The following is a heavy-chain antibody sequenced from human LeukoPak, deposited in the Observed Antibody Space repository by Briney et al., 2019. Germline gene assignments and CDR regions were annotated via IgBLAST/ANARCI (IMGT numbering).Heavy chain of an antibody. J-gene: IGHJ3*02. Sequence: GGSLRLSCAASGFTFSRYGMSWVRQAPGKGLERVYGINWNGGKTHYAASVKGRFPISRDNAKNSLYLHMNSLRAEDTALYCCAIEMYSSGWWNAFDIWGQGTMVTVSS. CDR1: GFTFSRYG. D-gene: IGHD6-19*01. V-gene: IGHV3-20*04. CDR2: INWNGGKT. CDR3: AIEMYSSGWWNAFDI.